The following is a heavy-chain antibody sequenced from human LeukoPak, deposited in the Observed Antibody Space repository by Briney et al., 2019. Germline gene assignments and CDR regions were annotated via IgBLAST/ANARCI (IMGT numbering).Heavy chain of an antibody. V-gene: IGHV3-43*01. Sequence: GGSLRLSCAASGFTFDRFTIHWVRQTPGKGLEWVSLINRRGHTFYADSVKGRFTISRDNGRNSVFLQMNSLRPEDTALYHCAKEVDCPSDCLFFHSWGQGTLVTVSS. J-gene: IGHJ4*02. CDR3: AKEVDCPSDCLFFHS. CDR1: GFTFDRFT. CDR2: INRRGHT. D-gene: IGHD2-21*02.